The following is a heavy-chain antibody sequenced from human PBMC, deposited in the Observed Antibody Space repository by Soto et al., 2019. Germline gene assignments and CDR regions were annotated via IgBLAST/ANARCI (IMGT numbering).Heavy chain of an antibody. J-gene: IGHJ6*02. D-gene: IGHD4-17*01. Sequence: QLQLQESGSGLVKPSQTLSLTCAVSGGSISSGGYSWSWIRQPPGKGLEWIGYIYHSGSTYYNPSLKSRVTISVDRSKNQFSLKLSSVTAADTAVYYCARTDYGDHYRKAPSYYYGMDVWGQGTTVTVSS. CDR1: GGSISSGGYS. CDR3: ARTDYGDHYRKAPSYYYGMDV. CDR2: IYHSGST. V-gene: IGHV4-30-2*01.